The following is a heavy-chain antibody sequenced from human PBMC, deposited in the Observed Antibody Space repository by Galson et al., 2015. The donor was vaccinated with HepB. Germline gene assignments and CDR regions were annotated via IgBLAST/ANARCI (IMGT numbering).Heavy chain of an antibody. V-gene: IGHV3-23*01. CDR1: GFTFSGYT. Sequence: SLRLSCAASGFTFSGYTMSWVRQAPGKGLEWVSTVSGSGSSTDYADSVKGRFTISRDNSKDTLYLRMNSLRAEDTAVYFCAKVRYCSGVICDDAFDIWGQGTMVTVSS. CDR3: AKVRYCSGVICDDAFDI. CDR2: VSGSGSST. J-gene: IGHJ3*02. D-gene: IGHD2-15*01.